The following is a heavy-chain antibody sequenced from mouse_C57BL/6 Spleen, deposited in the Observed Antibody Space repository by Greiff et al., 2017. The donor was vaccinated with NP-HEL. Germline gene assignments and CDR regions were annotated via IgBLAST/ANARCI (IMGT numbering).Heavy chain of an antibody. J-gene: IGHJ4*01. CDR1: GFSLTSYG. Sequence: VQLQESGPGLVQPSQSLSITCTVSGFSLTSYGVHWVRQSPGKGLEWLGVIWSGGSTDYNAAFISRLSISKDNSKSQVVFKMNSLQADDTAIYYCAKKVTSAMDYWGQGTSVTVSS. V-gene: IGHV2-2*01. CDR3: AKKVTSAMDY. CDR2: IWSGGST. D-gene: IGHD2-3*01.